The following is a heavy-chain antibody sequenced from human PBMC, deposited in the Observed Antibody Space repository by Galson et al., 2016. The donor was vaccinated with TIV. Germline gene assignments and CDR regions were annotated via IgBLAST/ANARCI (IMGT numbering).Heavy chain of an antibody. Sequence: SLRLSCSASGFTFSSFAITWVRQAPGKGLEWVSRISSGGGRTDYADSVKGRFTISRHNPKNTLYLQMSTLRADDTAVYFSAKMDSSGFDYVRRFDFWGQGTLATVSS. CDR3: AKMDSSGFDYVRRFDF. CDR1: GFTFSSFA. D-gene: IGHD3-22*01. CDR2: ISSGGGRT. J-gene: IGHJ4*02. V-gene: IGHV3-23*01.